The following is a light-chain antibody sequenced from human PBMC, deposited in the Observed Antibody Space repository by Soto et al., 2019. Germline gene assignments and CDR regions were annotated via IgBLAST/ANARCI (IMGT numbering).Light chain of an antibody. CDR3: CSYAGNSEV. CDR1: SGDVGGYNL. J-gene: IGLJ1*01. CDR2: EVT. Sequence: QSALTQPASVSGSPGQSITIPCTGTSGDVGGYNLVSWYQQHPGKAPKLMIYEVTERPSGVSNRFSGSKSGNSASLTISGLQPDDEADYYCCSYAGNSEVFXTGTKVTVL. V-gene: IGLV2-23*02.